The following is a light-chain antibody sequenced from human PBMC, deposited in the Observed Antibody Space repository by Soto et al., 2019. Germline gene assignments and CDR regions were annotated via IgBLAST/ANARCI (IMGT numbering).Light chain of an antibody. Sequence: DIQMTQSPSTLSASVGDRVTITCRASQSFSSWVARYQQKPGKAPKFLIYDASSLESGVPSRLSGSGSGTEFTLTISSLQPDDFATYYCQQYNTYSTFGQGTRLEIK. CDR3: QQYNTYST. CDR1: QSFSSW. CDR2: DAS. J-gene: IGKJ5*01. V-gene: IGKV1-5*01.